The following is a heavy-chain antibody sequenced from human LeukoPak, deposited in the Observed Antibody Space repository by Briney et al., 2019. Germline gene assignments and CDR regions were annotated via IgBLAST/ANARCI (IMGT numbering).Heavy chain of an antibody. CDR3: RIIGTIDY. J-gene: IGHJ4*02. V-gene: IGHV4-59*08. D-gene: IGHD1-1*01. Sequence: SETLSLTCTVSGGSISSYYWSWIRQPPGKGLEWIGYIYYSGNTNYNPSLKSRVTISVDTSKNQFSLKLSSVTAADTAVYYCRIIGTIDYWGQGTLVTVSS. CDR1: GGSISSYY. CDR2: IYYSGNT.